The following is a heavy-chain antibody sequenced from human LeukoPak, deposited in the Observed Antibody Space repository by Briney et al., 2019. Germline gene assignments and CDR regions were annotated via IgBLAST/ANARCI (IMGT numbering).Heavy chain of an antibody. CDR1: GYSFTSYW. CDR2: IYPGDSDT. D-gene: IGHD6-19*01. J-gene: IGHJ4*02. Sequence: GESLKISCKGSGYSFTSYWIGWVRQMPGKGLEWMGIIYPGDSDTRYSPSFQGQVTISADKSISTAYLQWSSLKASDIAMYYCARHPKSSIAVAGMGDYWGQGTLVTVSS. CDR3: ARHPKSSIAVAGMGDY. V-gene: IGHV5-51*01.